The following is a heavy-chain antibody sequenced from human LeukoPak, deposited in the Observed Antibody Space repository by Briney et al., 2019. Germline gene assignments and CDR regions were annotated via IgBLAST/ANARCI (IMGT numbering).Heavy chain of an antibody. CDR1: GFNFDRYT. J-gene: IGHJ4*02. V-gene: IGHV3-43*01. Sequence: GGSLRLSCATSGFNFDRYTIHWVRQAPGKGLEWVSLAGWAGGTTFYSDSVRGRFTISRDSGRKSVYLQMNSLTTDDTAFYFCAKELDTMFFDYWGQGALSPSPQ. CDR3: AKELDTMFFDY. D-gene: IGHD3-10*02. CDR2: AGWAGGTT.